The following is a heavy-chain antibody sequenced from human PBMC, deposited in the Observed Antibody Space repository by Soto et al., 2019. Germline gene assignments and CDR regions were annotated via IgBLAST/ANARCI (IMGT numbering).Heavy chain of an antibody. V-gene: IGHV4-59*01. D-gene: IGHD6-19*01. J-gene: IGHJ4*02. CDR2: VFYSGTT. CDR1: GGSISDYY. Sequence: QVQLQESGPGLVKPSETLSLTCTVSGGSISDYYWNWIRQPPGKGLEWIGYVFYSGTTNYNPSLESRVTISVDTSRTPFSLKLNSVTAADTALYYCARGAVPLDFWGQGILVTVSS. CDR3: ARGAVPLDF.